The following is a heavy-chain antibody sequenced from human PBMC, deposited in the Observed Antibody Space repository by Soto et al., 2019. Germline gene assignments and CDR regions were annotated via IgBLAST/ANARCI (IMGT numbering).Heavy chain of an antibody. CDR3: ARAYCSGGSCSTAHFDY. D-gene: IGHD2-15*01. CDR2: INHSGST. V-gene: IGHV4-34*01. J-gene: IGHJ4*02. CDR1: GGSFSGYY. Sequence: PSETLSLTCAVYGGSFSGYYWSWIRQPPGKGLEWIGEINHSGSTNYNPSLKSRVTISVDTSKNQFSLKLSSVTAADTAVYYCARAYCSGGSCSTAHFDYWGQGTLVTVSS.